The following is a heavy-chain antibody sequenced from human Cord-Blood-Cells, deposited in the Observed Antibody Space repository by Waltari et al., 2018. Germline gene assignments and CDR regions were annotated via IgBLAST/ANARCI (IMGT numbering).Heavy chain of an antibody. J-gene: IGHJ4*02. Sequence: QVQLQQWGAGLLKPSETLSLTCAVYGGSFSGYYWSWIRQPPGKGLAWIGEINQSGSTNYNPALKRRVTISVDTSKNQFSLKLSSVTAADTAVYYWARGTDWADYWGQGTLVTVSS. CDR1: GGSFSGYY. D-gene: IGHD3-9*01. CDR2: INQSGST. V-gene: IGHV4-34*01. CDR3: ARGTDWADY.